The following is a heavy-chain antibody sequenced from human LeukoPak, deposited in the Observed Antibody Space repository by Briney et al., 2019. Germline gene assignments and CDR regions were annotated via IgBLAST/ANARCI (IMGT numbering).Heavy chain of an antibody. CDR3: AFTVTTWSQKYYYYYYGMDV. Sequence: GASVKVSCKASGGTFSSYAISWVRQAPGQGLEWMGWIIPIFGTANYAQKFQGRVTITADESTSTAYMELSSLRSEDTAVYYCAFTVTTWSQKYYYYYYGMDVWGQGTTVTVSS. V-gene: IGHV1-69*01. CDR2: IIPIFGTA. J-gene: IGHJ6*02. CDR1: GGTFSSYA. D-gene: IGHD4-17*01.